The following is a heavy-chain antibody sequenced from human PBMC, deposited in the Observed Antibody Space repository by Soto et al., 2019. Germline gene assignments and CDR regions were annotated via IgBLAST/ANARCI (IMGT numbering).Heavy chain of an antibody. J-gene: IGHJ5*02. Sequence: QVQLVQSGAEVKKPGASVKVSFKASGYTFTSYDINWVRQATGQRLEWMGWMNPNSGNTGYAQKFQGRVTMTRNTSISTAYMELSSLRSEDTAVYYCARGNDGRFLEWLSIFNWFDPWGQGTLVTVSS. V-gene: IGHV1-8*01. CDR1: GYTFTSYD. CDR2: MNPNSGNT. CDR3: ARGNDGRFLEWLSIFNWFDP. D-gene: IGHD3-3*01.